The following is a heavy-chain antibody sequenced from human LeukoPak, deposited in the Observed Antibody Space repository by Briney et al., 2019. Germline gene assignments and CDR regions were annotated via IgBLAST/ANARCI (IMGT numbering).Heavy chain of an antibody. Sequence: GRSLRLSCAASGFTVSSYAMHWVRQAPGKGLEWVAVLSYDGSNKYYADSVKGRFTISRDNSKNTLYLQMNSLRAEDTAVYYCARDSMVRGVMIYWYFDLWGPGTLVTVSS. D-gene: IGHD3-10*01. CDR1: GFTVSSYA. CDR2: LSYDGSNK. CDR3: ARDSMVRGVMIYWYFDL. V-gene: IGHV3-30-3*01. J-gene: IGHJ2*01.